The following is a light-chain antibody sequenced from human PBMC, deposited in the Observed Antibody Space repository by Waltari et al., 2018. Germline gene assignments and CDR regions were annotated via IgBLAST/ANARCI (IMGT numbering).Light chain of an antibody. Sequence: QSALTQPASVSASPGQSIIISCAGTNTDVGAPNYVSWFQHHPGKAPKLIIHDVNKRPSGVSSRFSASKSDNTASLTISGLQAEDEANYYCTSFRSGASWVFGGGTTLTVL. J-gene: IGLJ3*02. CDR3: TSFRSGASWV. CDR1: NTDVGAPNY. V-gene: IGLV2-14*03. CDR2: DVN.